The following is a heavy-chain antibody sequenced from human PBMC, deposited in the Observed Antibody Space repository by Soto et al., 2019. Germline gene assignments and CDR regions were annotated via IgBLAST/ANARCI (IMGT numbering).Heavy chain of an antibody. D-gene: IGHD3-3*01. CDR2: ISSSGSTI. Sequence: LRLSCAASGFTFSSYEMNWVRQAPGKGLEWVSYISSSGSTIYYADSVKGRFTISRDNAKNSLYLQMNSLRAEDTAVYYCARIEGTYDFWSGWGQGTLVTVSS. V-gene: IGHV3-48*03. CDR3: ARIEGTYDFWSG. J-gene: IGHJ4*02. CDR1: GFTFSSYE.